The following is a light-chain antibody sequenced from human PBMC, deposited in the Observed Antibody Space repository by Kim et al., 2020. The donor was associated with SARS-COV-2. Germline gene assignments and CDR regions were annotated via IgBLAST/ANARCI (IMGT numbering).Light chain of an antibody. CDR2: AIF. CDR3: QQYNTFPIT. CDR1: QGIGNY. V-gene: IGKV1-16*01. J-gene: IGKJ5*01. Sequence: DIQMTQSPSSLSASIGDTVTIACRASQGIGNYLAWFHQKPGQAPKSLIFAIFNLETGVPSRFSGSGSGTDFTLTITSLQREDFGTYYCQQYNTFPITFGQGTRLEIK.